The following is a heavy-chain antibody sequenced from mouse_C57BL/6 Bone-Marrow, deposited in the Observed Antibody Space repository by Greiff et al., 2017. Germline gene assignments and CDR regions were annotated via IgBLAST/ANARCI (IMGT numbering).Heavy chain of an antibody. CDR1: GYTFTSYW. CDR3: ARSDYDYYFDY. CDR2: INPSNGGT. J-gene: IGHJ2*01. D-gene: IGHD2-4*01. Sequence: VQLQQSGTELVKPGASVKLSCKASGYTFTSYWMHWVKQRPGQGLEWIGNINPSNGGTNYNEKFKSKATLTVDNSSSTAYMQLSSLTSEDSAVYYCARSDYDYYFDYWGQGTTLTVSS. V-gene: IGHV1-53*01.